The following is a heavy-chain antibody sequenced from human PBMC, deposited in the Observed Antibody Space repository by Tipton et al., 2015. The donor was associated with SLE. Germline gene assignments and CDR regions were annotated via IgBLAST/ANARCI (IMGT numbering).Heavy chain of an antibody. J-gene: IGHJ4*02. Sequence: TLSLTCTVSGGSISSGSYYWSWIRQPPGKGLEWIGYIYYSGSTNYNPSLKSRVTISVDTSKNQFSLKLSSVTAADTAVYYCARDGGAKNFDYWGQGTLVTVSS. CDR2: IYYSGST. D-gene: IGHD1-26*01. V-gene: IGHV4-61*01. CDR1: GGSISSGSYY. CDR3: ARDGGAKNFDY.